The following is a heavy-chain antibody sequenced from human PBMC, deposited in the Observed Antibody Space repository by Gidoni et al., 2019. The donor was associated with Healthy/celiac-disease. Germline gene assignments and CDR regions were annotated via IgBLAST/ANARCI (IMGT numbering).Heavy chain of an antibody. CDR3: AKDQSIAARYYYYGMDV. J-gene: IGHJ6*02. Sequence: EVQLLESGGGLVQPGGSLRLSCAASGFTFSSYAMSWVRQAPGKGLEWVSAISGSGGSTYYADSVKGRFTISRDNSKNTLYLQMNSLRAEDTAVYYCAKDQSIAARYYYYGMDVWGQGTTVTVSS. D-gene: IGHD6-6*01. CDR1: GFTFSSYA. V-gene: IGHV3-23*01. CDR2: ISGSGGST.